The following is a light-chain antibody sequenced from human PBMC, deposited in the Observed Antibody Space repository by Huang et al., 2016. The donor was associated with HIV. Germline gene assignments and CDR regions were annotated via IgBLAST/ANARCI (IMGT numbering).Light chain of an antibody. V-gene: IGKV1-27*01. CDR2: AAS. J-gene: IGKJ4*01. CDR1: QGISNY. CDR3: QKYNSAPLT. Sequence: DIQMTQSPSSLSASVGDRVTITCRAIQGISNYLAWYQQKPETVPQLLIYAASTLQSRVPSRFSGSGSGTDFTLTISSLQPEDVATYYCQKYNSAPLTFGGGTKVEIK.